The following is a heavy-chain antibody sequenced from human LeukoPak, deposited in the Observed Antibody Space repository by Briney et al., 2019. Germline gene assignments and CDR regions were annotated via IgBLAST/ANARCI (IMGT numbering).Heavy chain of an antibody. J-gene: IGHJ4*02. CDR1: GGSISSYY. Sequence: SSETLSLTCTVSGGSISSYYWSWIRQPPGKGLEWIGYIYYSGSTNYNPSLKSRVTISVDTSKNQFSLKLSSVTAADTAVYYCARGFGEYYFDYWGQGTLVTVSS. CDR3: ARGFGEYYFDY. D-gene: IGHD3-3*01. V-gene: IGHV4-59*01. CDR2: IYYSGST.